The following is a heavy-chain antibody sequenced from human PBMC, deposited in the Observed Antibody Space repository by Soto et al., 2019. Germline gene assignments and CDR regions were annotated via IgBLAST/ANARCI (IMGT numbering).Heavy chain of an antibody. V-gene: IGHV4-61*01. Sequence: SETLSLTCIVSVDSISSGNFYWTWILQPPGRGLECIGKIYRSGSTHYNPSLKSRMSISIDTSKNQFSLRLSSVTAADTAVYYCARAGGGWGRYGLDVWGQGTTVTV. J-gene: IGHJ6*02. CDR2: IYRSGST. CDR1: VDSISSGNFY. D-gene: IGHD3-16*01. CDR3: ARAGGGWGRYGLDV.